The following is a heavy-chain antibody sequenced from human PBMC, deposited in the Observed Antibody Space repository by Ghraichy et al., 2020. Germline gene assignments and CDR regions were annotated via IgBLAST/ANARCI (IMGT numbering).Heavy chain of an antibody. CDR3: AFSYYDSSGYYYPLDY. Sequence: GESLNISCKGSGYSFTSYWISWVRQMPGKGLEWMGRIDPSDSYTNYSPSFQGHVTISADKSISTAYLQWSSLKASDTAMYYCAFSYYDSSGYYYPLDYWGQGTLVTVSS. D-gene: IGHD3-22*01. CDR2: IDPSDSYT. J-gene: IGHJ4*02. V-gene: IGHV5-10-1*01. CDR1: GYSFTSYW.